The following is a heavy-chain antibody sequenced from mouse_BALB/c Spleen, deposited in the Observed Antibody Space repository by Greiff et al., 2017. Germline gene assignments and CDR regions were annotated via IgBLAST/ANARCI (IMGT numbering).Heavy chain of an antibody. CDR2: IWSGGST. D-gene: IGHD2-14*01. V-gene: IGHV2-2*02. Sequence: VQLQQSGPGLVQPSQSLSITCTVSGFSLTSYGVHWVRQSPGKGLEWLGVIWSGGSTDYNAAFISRLSISKDNSKSQVFFKMNSLQANDTAIYYCARDYRYEIDYWGQGTTLTVSS. CDR1: GFSLTSYG. CDR3: ARDYRYEIDY. J-gene: IGHJ2*01.